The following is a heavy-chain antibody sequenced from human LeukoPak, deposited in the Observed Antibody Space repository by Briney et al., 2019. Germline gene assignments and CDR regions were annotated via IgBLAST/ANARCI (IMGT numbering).Heavy chain of an antibody. J-gene: IGHJ4*02. CDR2: INHSGST. V-gene: IGHV4-34*01. D-gene: IGHD5-18*01. CDR3: AGGRIQLWLRHAYYFDY. CDR1: GGSFSGYY. Sequence: PSETLSLTCAVYGGSFSGYYWSRIRQPPGNGLERIGEINHSGSTNYNPSHKRRVTISVDTSKNQFSLKLSSVTAADTAVYYCAGGRIQLWLRHAYYFDYWGQGTLVTVSS.